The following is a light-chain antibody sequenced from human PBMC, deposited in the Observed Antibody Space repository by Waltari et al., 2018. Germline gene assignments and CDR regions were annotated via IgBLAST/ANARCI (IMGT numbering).Light chain of an antibody. Sequence: EIVLTQSPGTLSLSPGERATLSCRASQSISRYLVWYQQKPGQAPRLLIYEASRRATGIPYRFSGSGSGTDFSLTISRLEPEDFAVYYCQNYERLPATFGQGTKVEIK. CDR1: QSISRY. CDR2: EAS. V-gene: IGKV3-20*01. J-gene: IGKJ1*01. CDR3: QNYERLPAT.